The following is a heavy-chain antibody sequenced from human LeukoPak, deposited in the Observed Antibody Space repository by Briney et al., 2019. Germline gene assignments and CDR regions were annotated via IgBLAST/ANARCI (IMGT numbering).Heavy chain of an antibody. V-gene: IGHV4-59*12. CDR1: GASISSWY. CDR3: ARETMLAGFASGLGFNY. D-gene: IGHD6-19*01. J-gene: IGHJ4*02. CDR2: IHGSGNT. Sequence: PSETLSLTCTVAGASISSWYWSWLRQPPGKGLEWVGNIHGSGNTNYNPSLKSRVSMSLDTSKNQVSLNLTSVTAADTATYFCARETMLAGFASGLGFNYWGQGILVIVSS.